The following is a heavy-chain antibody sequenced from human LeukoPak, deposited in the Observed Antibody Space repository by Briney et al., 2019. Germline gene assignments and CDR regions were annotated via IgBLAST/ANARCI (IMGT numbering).Heavy chain of an antibody. CDR2: IWYDGINK. J-gene: IGHJ1*01. D-gene: IGHD3-22*01. Sequence: PGRSLRLSCAASGFTFSNYGMHWVRQAPGKGLEWVAVIWYDGINKYYADSVKGRFTISRDNSKNTLYLQMNSLRAEDTAVYYCARGEPYYYDSSGYDNVEDFQHWGQGTLVTVSS. CDR3: ARGEPYYYDSSGYDNVEDFQH. V-gene: IGHV3-33*01. CDR1: GFTFSNYG.